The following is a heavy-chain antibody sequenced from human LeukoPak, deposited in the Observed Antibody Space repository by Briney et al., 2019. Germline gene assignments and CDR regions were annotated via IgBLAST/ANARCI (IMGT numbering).Heavy chain of an antibody. CDR1: GFTFSSYA. CDR2: ISRNGGST. Sequence: PGGSLRLSCAASGFTFSSYAMHWVRQAPGKGLEYVSGISRNGGSTYYADSVKGRFTISRDNSKNTLYLQMGGLRAEDMAVYYCARQAAGVDYWGQGTLVPVSS. D-gene: IGHD6-13*01. CDR3: ARQAAGVDY. J-gene: IGHJ4*02. V-gene: IGHV3-64*02.